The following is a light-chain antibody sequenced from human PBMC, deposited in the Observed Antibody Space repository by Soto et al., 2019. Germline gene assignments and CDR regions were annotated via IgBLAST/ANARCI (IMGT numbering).Light chain of an antibody. Sequence: EIVLTQSPGTLSLSPGGRATLSCRASQTLSGNYLAWYQQRPGQAPRLLIYRASRRATGIPDRFSARGSGTDFTLTISRLEPEDFAVYFCQQYGNSPRTFGPGIKVDIK. CDR1: QTLSGNY. J-gene: IGKJ3*01. CDR2: RAS. CDR3: QQYGNSPRT. V-gene: IGKV3-20*01.